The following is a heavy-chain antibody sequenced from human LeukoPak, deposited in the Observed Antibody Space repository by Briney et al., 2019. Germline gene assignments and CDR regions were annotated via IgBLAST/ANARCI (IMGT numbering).Heavy chain of an antibody. CDR1: GGSFSGYY. CDR3: ARDSYGSGNY. D-gene: IGHD3-10*01. V-gene: IGHV4-34*01. CDR2: INHSGST. Sequence: SETLSLTCAVYGGSFSGYYWSWIRQPPGKGLEWIGEINHSGSTNYNPSLKSRVTISVDTSKNQFSLKVSSVTAADTVVYYCARDSYGSGNYWGQGTLVTASS. J-gene: IGHJ4*02.